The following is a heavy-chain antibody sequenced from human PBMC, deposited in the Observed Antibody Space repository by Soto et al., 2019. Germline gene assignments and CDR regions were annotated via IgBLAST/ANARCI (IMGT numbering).Heavy chain of an antibody. CDR1: ECSFTNYW. D-gene: IGHD3-10*01. V-gene: IGHV5-51*01. J-gene: IGHJ6*02. Sequence: GVSLKISCRGSECSFTNYWIGWMRQQPKKGLEWMGIIYPGDSDTRYSPSFQGQVTISADKSISTAYLQWSSLKASDTAMYYCARLLGITMVRGVVRYYGMDVWGQGTTVTVSS. CDR2: IYPGDSDT. CDR3: ARLLGITMVRGVVRYYGMDV.